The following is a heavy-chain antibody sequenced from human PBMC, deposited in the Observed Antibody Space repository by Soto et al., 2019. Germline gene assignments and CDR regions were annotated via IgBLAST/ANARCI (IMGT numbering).Heavy chain of an antibody. Sequence: EVQLVESGGGLVQPGGSLRLSCAASGFTFSSYSMNWVRQAPGKGLEWVSYISSSSSTIYYADSVKGRFTISRDNAKNSLYLQMNSLRAEDTAVYYCAIDPTYSSSWNFVSGRYWGQGTLVTVSS. V-gene: IGHV3-48*01. CDR2: ISSSSSTI. CDR1: GFTFSSYS. D-gene: IGHD6-13*01. J-gene: IGHJ4*02. CDR3: AIDPTYSSSWNFVSGRY.